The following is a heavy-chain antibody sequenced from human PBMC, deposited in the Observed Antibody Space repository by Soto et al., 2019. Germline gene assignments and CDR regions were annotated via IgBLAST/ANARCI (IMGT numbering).Heavy chain of an antibody. Sequence: GASVKVSCKVSGYTLSELSMHWVRQAPGEGLEWMGGFDPEDGETMYAQKFQGRLTITKDTSKNQVVLTMTYMDPVDTATYYCAHMIEGAFFDHWGQGTLVTVSS. V-gene: IGHV1-24*01. J-gene: IGHJ4*02. CDR2: FDPEDGET. D-gene: IGHD2-21*01. CDR3: AHMIEGAFFDH. CDR1: GYTLSELS.